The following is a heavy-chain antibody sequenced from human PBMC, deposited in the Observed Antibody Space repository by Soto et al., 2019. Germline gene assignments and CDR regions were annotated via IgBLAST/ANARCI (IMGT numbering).Heavy chain of an antibody. J-gene: IGHJ6*02. D-gene: IGHD5-18*01. CDR2: INPNSGGT. CDR1: GYTFTGYY. CDR3: ARDKIRGYSYGWNYYYGMDV. V-gene: IGHV1-2*04. Sequence: ASVKVSCKASGYTFTGYYMHWVRQAPGQGLEWMGWINPNSGGTNYAQKFQGWVTMTRDTSISTAYMELSRLRSDDTAVYYCARDKIRGYSYGWNYYYGMDVWGQGTLVTVSS.